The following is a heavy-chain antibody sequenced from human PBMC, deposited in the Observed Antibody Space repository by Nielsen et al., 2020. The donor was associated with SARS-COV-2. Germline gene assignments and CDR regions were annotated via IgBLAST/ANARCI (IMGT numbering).Heavy chain of an antibody. J-gene: IGHJ3*01. Sequence: GESLKISCAASGFTFNIYAMAWVRRAPGRGLQWATGVSASGGSTYYTDSVKGRFSISRDNSKNTLFLQMHILRVEDTALYYCAKDGVVRGDALDLWGQGTMVTASS. V-gene: IGHV3-23*01. CDR3: AKDGVVRGDALDL. D-gene: IGHD3-10*01. CDR2: VSASGGST. CDR1: GFTFNIYA.